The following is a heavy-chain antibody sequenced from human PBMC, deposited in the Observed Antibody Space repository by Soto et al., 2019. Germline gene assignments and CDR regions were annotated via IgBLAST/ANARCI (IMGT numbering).Heavy chain of an antibody. D-gene: IGHD1-7*01. V-gene: IGHV1-69*13. J-gene: IGHJ5*02. CDR2: IIPIFGTA. Sequence: ASVKVSCKASGGTFSSYAISWVRQAPGQGLEWMGGIIPIFGTANYAQKFQGRVTITADESTSTAYMELSSLRSEDTAVHYCARSLGVITGTTWGYNWFDPWGQGTLVTVSS. CDR1: GGTFSSYA. CDR3: ARSLGVITGTTWGYNWFDP.